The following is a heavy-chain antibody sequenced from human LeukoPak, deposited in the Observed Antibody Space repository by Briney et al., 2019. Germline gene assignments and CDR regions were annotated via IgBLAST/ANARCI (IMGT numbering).Heavy chain of an antibody. Sequence: GGSLRLSCAASGFTFSSYAMSWVRQAPGKGLEWVSAISGSGGSTYYADSVKGRFTISRDNAKNTLYLHINSLRAEDTALFYCVRGAYYFYGLDVWGQGTTVTASS. CDR2: ISGSGGST. D-gene: IGHD3-16*01. CDR3: VRGAYYFYGLDV. V-gene: IGHV3-23*01. J-gene: IGHJ6*02. CDR1: GFTFSSYA.